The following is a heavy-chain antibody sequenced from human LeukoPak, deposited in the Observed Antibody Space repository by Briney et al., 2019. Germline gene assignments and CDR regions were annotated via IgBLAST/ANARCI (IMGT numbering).Heavy chain of an antibody. J-gene: IGHJ4*02. D-gene: IGHD4-11*01. CDR2: IEQDGSEE. Sequence: GGSLRLSCAASGFIFSDYWMNWVRQAPGKGLERVANIEQDGSEEYYVDSVKGRFTISRDNAKNSLYLQMNSLRAEDTAVYYCARGEVDSNVDYWGQGTLVTVSS. CDR3: ARGEVDSNVDY. CDR1: GFIFSDYW. V-gene: IGHV3-7*05.